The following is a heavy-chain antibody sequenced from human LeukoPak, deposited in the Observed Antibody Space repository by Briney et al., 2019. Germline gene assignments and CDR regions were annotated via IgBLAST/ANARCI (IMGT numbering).Heavy chain of an antibody. Sequence: SETLSLTCTVSGGSISSSSYYWGWIRQPPGNGLEWIGSIYYSGSTYYNPSLKSRVTISVDTSKNQFSLKLSSVTAADTAVYYCARQMSGYDYRGDFDYWGQGTLVTVSS. CDR3: ARQMSGYDYRGDFDY. V-gene: IGHV4-39*01. D-gene: IGHD5-12*01. CDR1: GGSISSSSYY. CDR2: IYYSGST. J-gene: IGHJ4*02.